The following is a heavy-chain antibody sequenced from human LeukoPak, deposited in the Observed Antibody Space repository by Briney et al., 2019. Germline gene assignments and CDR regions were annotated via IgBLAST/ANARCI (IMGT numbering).Heavy chain of an antibody. D-gene: IGHD3-16*01. J-gene: IGHJ4*02. Sequence: GGSLRLSCVVSGFTFSSHGMHWVRQAPGKGLEWVAWVAIIANGGSEVAYADSVKGRFTISRDNSKNTVDLRMTSLKTEDTAVYYCARDLIGGWSCDHWGQGTLVAVSS. CDR1: GFTFSSHG. V-gene: IGHV3-30*03. CDR3: ARDLIGGWSCDH. CDR2: IANGGSEV.